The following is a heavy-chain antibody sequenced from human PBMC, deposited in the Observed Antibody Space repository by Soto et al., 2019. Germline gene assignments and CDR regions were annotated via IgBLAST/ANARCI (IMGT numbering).Heavy chain of an antibody. CDR2: ISNDGSDQ. Sequence: QVQLVESGGGVVQPGRSLRLSCAASGFTFSTYAMNWVRQAPGKGLQWVAVISNDGSDQFHADSVKGRFTVSRDNSKNTLYLQMNTLRTEDTAVYYCARDRSPLGTLNHFGMDVWGQGTTVTVS. CDR3: ARDRSPLGTLNHFGMDV. J-gene: IGHJ6*02. CDR1: GFTFSTYA. V-gene: IGHV3-30*04. D-gene: IGHD7-27*01.